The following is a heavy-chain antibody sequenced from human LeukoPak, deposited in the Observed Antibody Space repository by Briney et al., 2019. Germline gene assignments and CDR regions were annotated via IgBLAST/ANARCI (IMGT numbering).Heavy chain of an antibody. J-gene: IGHJ4*02. V-gene: IGHV4-34*01. CDR2: INHSGST. CDR1: GGSFSGYY. Sequence: SETLSLTCAVYGGSFSGYYWSWIRQPPGKGLEWIGEINHSGSTNYNPSLKSRVTISLDTSKNQFSLKLSSVTAADTAVYYCARDLGVVTPEGFDYWGQGTLVTVSS. D-gene: IGHD4-23*01. CDR3: ARDLGVVTPEGFDY.